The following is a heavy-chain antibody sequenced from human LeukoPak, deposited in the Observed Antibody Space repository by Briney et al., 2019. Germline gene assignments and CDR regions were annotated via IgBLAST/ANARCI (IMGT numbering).Heavy chain of an antibody. CDR1: GGSISHYY. J-gene: IGHJ5*02. Sequence: SETLSLTCTLSGGSISHYYWRWIRQPAGKGMEWIGRIYTSGRTNYNPSLKSRLTMSIDTSKDQFSLNATSVTAADTAMYFCARERGTIVDSSGPTWFDAWGQGVLVIVSS. V-gene: IGHV4-4*07. CDR3: ARERGTIVDSSGPTWFDA. D-gene: IGHD1-14*01. CDR2: IYTSGRT.